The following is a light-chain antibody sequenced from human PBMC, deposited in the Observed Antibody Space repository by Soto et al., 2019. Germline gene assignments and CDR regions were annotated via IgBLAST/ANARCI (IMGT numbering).Light chain of an antibody. Sequence: QSALTQPPSASGSPGQSVTISCTGTSSDVGAYKYVYWYQQYPGKAPKLMIYEVSNRPSGVPDRFSGSKSGNTASLTVAGLHDEDEADYYYTSDVGNDIWVFGGGTKVTVL. CDR1: SSDVGAYKY. CDR3: TSDVGNDIWV. V-gene: IGLV2-8*01. J-gene: IGLJ3*02. CDR2: EVS.